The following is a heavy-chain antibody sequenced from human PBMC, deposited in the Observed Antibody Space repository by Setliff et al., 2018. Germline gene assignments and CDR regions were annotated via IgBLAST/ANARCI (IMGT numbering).Heavy chain of an antibody. CDR3: ARMSGFQYIDV. CDR2: IYTSWST. V-gene: IGHV4-61*09. J-gene: IGHJ6*03. D-gene: IGHD3-3*01. CDR1: GDSISSRRNY. Sequence: TLSLTCTVSGDSISSRRNYWGWFRQPAGKELEWIGQIYTSWSTNYNPSLKSRVTISLDTSKNQFSLSLTSVTAEDTADYYCARMSGFQYIDVWDKGTTVTVSS.